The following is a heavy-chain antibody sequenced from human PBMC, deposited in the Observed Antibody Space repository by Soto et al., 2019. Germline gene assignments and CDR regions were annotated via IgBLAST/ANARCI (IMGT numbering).Heavy chain of an antibody. CDR1: GFTFSRYA. D-gene: IGHD6-6*01. J-gene: IGHJ6*02. CDR2: ISSDGSSE. CDR3: ARARSPVYNYYALKA. Sequence: QVQLVESGGGVVQPGRSLGLSCAASGFTFSRYAMHWVRQAPGRGLEWVAVISSDGSSEHADSVRGRFTISGDTSTNTLYLQMNRLRVEDTALYFCARARSPVYNYYALKAWGQGTTVTVSS. V-gene: IGHV3-30-3*01.